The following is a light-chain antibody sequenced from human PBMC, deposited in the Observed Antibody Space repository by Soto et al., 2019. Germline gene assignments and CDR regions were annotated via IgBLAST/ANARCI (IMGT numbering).Light chain of an antibody. V-gene: IGLV1-51*01. CDR3: GTWDTSLRGV. J-gene: IGLJ3*02. Sequence: QSVLTQPPSVSAAPGQTVTISCSGSSSNIGNNDVSWYQQLPGTAPKLLIYDDSKRPSGIPDRFSGSKSGTSATLGITGLQTGDEADYYCGTWDTSLRGVFGGGTKLTVL. CDR2: DDS. CDR1: SSNIGNND.